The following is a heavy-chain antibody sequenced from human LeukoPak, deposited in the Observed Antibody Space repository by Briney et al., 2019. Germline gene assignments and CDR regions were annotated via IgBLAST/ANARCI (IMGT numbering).Heavy chain of an antibody. CDR3: ARGSSGWYYFDY. CDR2: IIPIFGTA. CDR1: GGTFSSYA. J-gene: IGHJ4*02. V-gene: IGHV1-69*06. Sequence: GASVKASCKASGGTFSSYAISWVRQAPRQVLEWIGAIIPIFGTANYAQKFQGRVTITADKSTSTAYMELSSLRSEDTAVYYYARGSSGWYYFDYWGQGTLVTVSS. D-gene: IGHD6-19*01.